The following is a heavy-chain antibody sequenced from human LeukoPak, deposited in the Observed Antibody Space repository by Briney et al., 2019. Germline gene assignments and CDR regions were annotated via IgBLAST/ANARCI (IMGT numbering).Heavy chain of an antibody. D-gene: IGHD3-22*01. J-gene: IGHJ4*02. V-gene: IGHV3-66*01. CDR2: IYRGGST. CDR3: ASGPYYYDSSGFAPDD. CDR1: GFTVSSNY. Sequence: PGGSLRLSCAASGFTVSSNYMSWVRQAPGKGLECVSVIYRGGSTYYADSVKGRFTISRDNSKNTLYLQMNSLRAEDTAVYYCASGPYYYDSSGFAPDDWGQGTLDTVSS.